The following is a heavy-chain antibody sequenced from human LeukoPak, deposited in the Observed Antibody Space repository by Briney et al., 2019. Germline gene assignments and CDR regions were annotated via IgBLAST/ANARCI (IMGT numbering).Heavy chain of an antibody. CDR2: IYYSGST. J-gene: IGHJ4*02. Sequence: SETLSLTCTVSGCSISSNSYYWGWLRQPPGKGLEWTGSIYYSGSTYYNPSIKSRVTITVDTSKNQFSLKLSSVTAADTAVYYCARVLSSGYYADYWGQGTLVTVSS. V-gene: IGHV4-39*07. D-gene: IGHD3-22*01. CDR3: ARVLSSGYYADY. CDR1: GCSISSNSYY.